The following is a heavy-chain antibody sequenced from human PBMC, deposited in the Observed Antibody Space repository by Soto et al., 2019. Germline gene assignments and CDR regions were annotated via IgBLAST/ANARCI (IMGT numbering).Heavy chain of an antibody. V-gene: IGHV1-18*01. Sequence: QVQLVQSGAEVKKPGASVKVSWKASGYTFTSYGISWVRQAPGQGLEWMGWISAYTGNTNYSQKLHCRVTMTTATSTSTAYMELRGLRSDDTAVYYCARSIPGIAVAGTYYFDYWGQGTLVTVSS. J-gene: IGHJ4*02. CDR2: ISAYTGNT. CDR3: ARSIPGIAVAGTYYFDY. D-gene: IGHD6-19*01. CDR1: GYTFTSYG.